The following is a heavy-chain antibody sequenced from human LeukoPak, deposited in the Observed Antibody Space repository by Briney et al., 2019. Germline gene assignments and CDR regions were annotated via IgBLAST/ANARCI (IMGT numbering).Heavy chain of an antibody. CDR1: GFTFSSYA. CDR2: ISGSGGST. Sequence: TGGSLRLSCAASGFTFSSYAMGWVRQAAGKGLEWVSAISGSGGSTYYADSVKGRFTTSRDNSKNTLYLQMNSLRAEDTAVYYCAKHSSGWSGWFDPWGQGTLVTVSS. J-gene: IGHJ5*02. V-gene: IGHV3-23*01. D-gene: IGHD6-19*01. CDR3: AKHSSGWSGWFDP.